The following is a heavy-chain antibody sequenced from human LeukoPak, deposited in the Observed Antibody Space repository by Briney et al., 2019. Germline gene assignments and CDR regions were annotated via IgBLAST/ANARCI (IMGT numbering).Heavy chain of an antibody. J-gene: IGHJ4*02. D-gene: IGHD3-10*01. CDR2: ISNSGGTT. Sequence: QPGGSLRLSCAASGFTFSSYTMNWVRQAPGKGLEWVSYISNSGGTTYYADSVKGRFTISRDNAKDSLYLQMNSLRAEDTALYFCARRFDYWGQGTLVTVSS. CDR3: ARRFDY. CDR1: GFTFSSYT. V-gene: IGHV3-48*04.